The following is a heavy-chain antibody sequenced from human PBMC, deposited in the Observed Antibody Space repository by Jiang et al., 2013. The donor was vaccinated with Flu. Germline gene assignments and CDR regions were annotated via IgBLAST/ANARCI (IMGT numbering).Heavy chain of an antibody. J-gene: IGHJ4*02. CDR1: SGSISNSDLY. CDR3: ARQVGSPGYFNY. D-gene: IGHD2-2*01. CDR2: IYYSGST. Sequence: GLVKPSETLSLTCIVSSGSISNSDLYWGWIRQPPGKGLEWIGSIYYSGSTKYNPSLKSRVTISVDTFKNQFSLKLSSVTAADTAIYYCARQVGSPGYFNYWRQGTLVTVSS. V-gene: IGHV4-39*01.